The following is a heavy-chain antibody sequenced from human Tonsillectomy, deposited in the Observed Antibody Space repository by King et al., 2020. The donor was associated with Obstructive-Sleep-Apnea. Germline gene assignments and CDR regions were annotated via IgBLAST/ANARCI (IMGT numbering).Heavy chain of an antibody. V-gene: IGHV4-59*01. CDR2: IYYSGST. Sequence: QLQESGPGLVKPSETLSLTCTVSGGSISSYYWNWIRQPPGKGLEWIGDIYYSGSTNYNPTLKSRVTISVDTSKNQFSLKLNSVTAADTAVYFCARYYLKSAYFDYWGQGTLVTVSS. J-gene: IGHJ4*02. CDR1: GGSISSYY. D-gene: IGHD1-26*01. CDR3: ARYYLKSAYFDY.